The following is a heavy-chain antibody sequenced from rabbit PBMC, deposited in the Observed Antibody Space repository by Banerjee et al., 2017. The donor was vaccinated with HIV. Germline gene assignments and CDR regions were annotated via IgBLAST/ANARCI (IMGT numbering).Heavy chain of an antibody. CDR1: GFSFSSSYY. CDR3: ARNLAGSWGL. J-gene: IGHJ6*01. Sequence: QSLEESGGDLFQPGGSLALTCTASGFSFSSSYYMCWVRQAPGKGLEWIACIYADSNGSTYYASWAKGRFTISKTSSTTVTLQMTSLTAADTATYFCARNLAGSWGLWGPGTLVTVS. V-gene: IGHV1S40*01. D-gene: IGHD4-2*01. CDR2: IYADSNGST.